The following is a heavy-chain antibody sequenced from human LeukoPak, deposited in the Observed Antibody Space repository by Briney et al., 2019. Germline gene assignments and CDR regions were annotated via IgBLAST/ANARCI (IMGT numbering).Heavy chain of an antibody. CDR1: GFTFSSYE. V-gene: IGHV3-48*03. CDR3: ARGRGYCSGGSCYVPWFDP. Sequence: GGSLRLSCAASGFTFSSYEMNWVRQAPGKGLEWVSYISSSGSTIYYADSVKGRFTISRDNAKNSLYLQMNSLRAEDTAVYYCARGRGYCSGGSCYVPWFDPWGQGTLVTVSS. J-gene: IGHJ5*02. D-gene: IGHD2-15*01. CDR2: ISSSGSTI.